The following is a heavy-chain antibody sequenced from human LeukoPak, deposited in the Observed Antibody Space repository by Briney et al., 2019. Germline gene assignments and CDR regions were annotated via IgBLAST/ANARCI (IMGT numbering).Heavy chain of an antibody. J-gene: IGHJ4*02. D-gene: IGHD1-26*01. CDR2: IYHTGSF. CDR3: GRESRIVGTTPVWYYFDY. Sequence: SETLSLTCTVSGGSISSGDYYWSWIRQPPGKGLEWIGFIYHTGSFHYNPSLKSRVTISVDTSKNQFSLNLRSVTAADTAVYFCGRESRIVGTTPVWYYFDYWGQGTLVTVSS. V-gene: IGHV4-30-4*01. CDR1: GGSISSGDYY.